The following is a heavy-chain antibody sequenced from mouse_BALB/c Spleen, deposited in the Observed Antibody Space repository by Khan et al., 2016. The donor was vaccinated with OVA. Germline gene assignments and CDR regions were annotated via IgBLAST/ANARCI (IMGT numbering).Heavy chain of an antibody. CDR3: ARIGIIYYGNYAYHFDY. J-gene: IGHJ2*01. D-gene: IGHD2-1*01. CDR1: GFTFSSYG. CDR2: INTNVGST. V-gene: IGHV5-6-3*01. Sequence: EVELVESGGGLVQPGGSLKLSCAASGFTFSSYGMSWVRQTPDKRLELVATINTNVGSTYYPDSVKGRFTISRDNAKNTLYLQMSSLKSEDTAMYYCARIGIIYYGNYAYHFDYWGQGTTLTVSS.